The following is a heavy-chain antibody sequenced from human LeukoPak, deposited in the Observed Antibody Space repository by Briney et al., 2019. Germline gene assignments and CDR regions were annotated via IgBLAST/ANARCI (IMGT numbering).Heavy chain of an antibody. Sequence: SETLSLTCTVSGGSISGGTYYWTWIRQPAGKGLEWIGRIYTSGITSYNPSLKSRVTISLDKSKNQFSLNLSSVTAADTAVYYCAKSNAWDWFDPWGQGTLVTVSS. J-gene: IGHJ5*02. CDR1: GGSISGGTYY. D-gene: IGHD4-11*01. V-gene: IGHV4-61*02. CDR2: IYTSGIT. CDR3: AKSNAWDWFDP.